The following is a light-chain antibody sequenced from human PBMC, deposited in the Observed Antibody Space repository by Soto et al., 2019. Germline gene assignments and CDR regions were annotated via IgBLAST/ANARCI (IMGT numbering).Light chain of an antibody. V-gene: IGKV3-15*01. CDR3: QQYNDWPSIT. J-gene: IGKJ5*01. CDR1: QSVCSN. Sequence: EIVMTQSPATLSVSPGERAALSCRASQSVCSNLAWYQQKPGQAPRLLIYGASTRATGIPDRFIGSGSGTEFTLTISSLQSEDLAVFYCQQYNDWPSITFGQGTRLEIK. CDR2: GAS.